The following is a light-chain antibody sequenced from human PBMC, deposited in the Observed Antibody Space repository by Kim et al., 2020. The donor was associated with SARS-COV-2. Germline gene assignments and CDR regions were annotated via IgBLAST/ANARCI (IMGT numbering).Light chain of an antibody. V-gene: IGKV3-15*01. CDR1: QSVSSN. Sequence: EIVVTQSPATLSVSPGERATLSCRASQSVSSNLAWYQQKPGQAPRLLIYAASTRVTGIPARFSGSASGTEFTLTISSLQSEDFAVYYCQQYNNWLLTFGGRTKVDIK. CDR3: QQYNNWLLT. J-gene: IGKJ4*01. CDR2: AAS.